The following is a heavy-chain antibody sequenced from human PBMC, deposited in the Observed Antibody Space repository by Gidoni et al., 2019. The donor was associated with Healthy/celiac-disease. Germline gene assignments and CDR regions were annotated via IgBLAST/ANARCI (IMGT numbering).Heavy chain of an antibody. V-gene: IGHV3-23*01. CDR1: GLPFSSYA. J-gene: IGHJ4*02. CDR2: ISCSGGST. CDR3: AKGGAIVVVSLFDY. D-gene: IGHD3-22*01. Sequence: EVQLLESGGGLVQPGGSLRLSCAASGLPFSSYAMSWVRQAPGKGLEWGSAISCSGGSTYYADSVKGRFTISRDNSKNTLYLQMNSLRAEDTAVYYCAKGGAIVVVSLFDYWGQGTLVTVSS.